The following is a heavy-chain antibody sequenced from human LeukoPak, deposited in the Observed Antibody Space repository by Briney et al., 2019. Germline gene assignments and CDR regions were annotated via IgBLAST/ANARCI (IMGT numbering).Heavy chain of an antibody. CDR3: AIPVRFLEYPGAFDI. CDR1: GFTVSSNY. Sequence: SGGSLRLSCAASGFTVSSNYMSWVRQAPGKGLEWVSVIYSGGSTYYADSVKGRFTISRDNSKNTLYLQMNSLRAEDTAVYYCAIPVRFLEYPGAFDIWGQGTMVTVSS. D-gene: IGHD3-3*01. CDR2: IYSGGST. J-gene: IGHJ3*02. V-gene: IGHV3-53*01.